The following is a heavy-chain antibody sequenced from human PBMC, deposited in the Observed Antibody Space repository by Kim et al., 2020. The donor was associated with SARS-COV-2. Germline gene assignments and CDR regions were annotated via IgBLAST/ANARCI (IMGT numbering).Heavy chain of an antibody. J-gene: IGHJ4*02. Sequence: ADSVKGRFTISRDNSKNTLYLQMNSLRAEDTAVYYCAKDRLYSSGWGAFDYWGQGTLVTVSS. V-gene: IGHV3-23*01. CDR3: AKDRLYSSGWGAFDY. D-gene: IGHD6-19*01.